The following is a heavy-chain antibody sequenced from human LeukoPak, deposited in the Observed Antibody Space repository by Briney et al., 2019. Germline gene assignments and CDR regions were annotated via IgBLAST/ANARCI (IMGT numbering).Heavy chain of an antibody. D-gene: IGHD1-26*01. Sequence: GGSLRLSCAASGFTFSDFYMSWIRQAPGKGLECHSYISTSSNYTYYADFVKGRFTISRDSAKNSLYLQMNSLRAEDTAVYYCARCGTPNNFYYYGMDVWGQGTTVTVSS. CDR3: ARCGTPNNFYYYGMDV. V-gene: IGHV3-11*03. CDR1: GFTFSDFY. J-gene: IGHJ6*02. CDR2: ISTSSNYT.